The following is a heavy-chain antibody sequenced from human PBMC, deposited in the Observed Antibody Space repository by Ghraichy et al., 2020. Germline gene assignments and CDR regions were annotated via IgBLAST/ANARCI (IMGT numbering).Heavy chain of an antibody. CDR1: GFTFSSYG. Sequence: GGSLRLSCAASGFTFSSYGMHWVRQAPGKGLEWVAFIRYDGSNKDYADSVKGRFTISRDNSKNTLYLQMNSLRAEDTAVYYWAKDERYCSSTSCYESREFDYWGQGTLVTVCS. CDR3: AKDERYCSSTSCYESREFDY. J-gene: IGHJ4*02. V-gene: IGHV3-30*02. D-gene: IGHD2-2*01. CDR2: IRYDGSNK.